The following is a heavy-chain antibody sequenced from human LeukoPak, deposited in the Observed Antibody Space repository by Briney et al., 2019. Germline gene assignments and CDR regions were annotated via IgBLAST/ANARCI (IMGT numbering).Heavy chain of an antibody. J-gene: IGHJ4*02. CDR2: IYYSGST. V-gene: IGHV4-30-4*08. CDR3: ARDSDFWSGYYYFDY. Sequence: SETLSLTCTVSGGSISRADYYWSWIRQPPGKGLEWIGYIYYSGSTYYNPSLKSRATISVDTSKNQFSLKQSSVTAADTAVYYCARDSDFWSGYYYFDYWGQGTLVTVSS. CDR1: GGSISRADYY. D-gene: IGHD3-3*01.